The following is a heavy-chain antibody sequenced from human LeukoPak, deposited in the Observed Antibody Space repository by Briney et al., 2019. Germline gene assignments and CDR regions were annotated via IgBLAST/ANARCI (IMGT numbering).Heavy chain of an antibody. CDR1: GFTFGDYA. V-gene: IGHV3-9*03. J-gene: IGHJ4*02. Sequence: QSGGSLRLSCAASGFTFGDYAMHWVRHAPGKGLEWVSGITWNSDSIDYADSVKGRFTISRDNAKNSLYLQMNSLRAEDMALYYCAKSNSGYFYYSEYWGQGTLVTVSS. CDR2: ITWNSDSI. D-gene: IGHD3-22*01. CDR3: AKSNSGYFYYSEY.